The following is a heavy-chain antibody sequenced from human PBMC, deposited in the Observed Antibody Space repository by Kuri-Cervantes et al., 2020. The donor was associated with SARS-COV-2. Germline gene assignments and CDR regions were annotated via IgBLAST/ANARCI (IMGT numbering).Heavy chain of an antibody. J-gene: IGHJ4*02. CDR1: GFSLNTNGNR. CDR2: IDWDDDK. CDR3: ARVGDGYDFEY. V-gene: IGHV2-70*04. Sequence: SGPTLVKPTETLTVTCTFSGFSLNTNGNRVSWIRQTPGKALEWLARIDWDDDKFYSTSLKSRLIISKDTSKNQVVLTLTNVDPGDTGTYYCARVGDGYDFEYWGQGTVVTVSS. D-gene: IGHD5-24*01.